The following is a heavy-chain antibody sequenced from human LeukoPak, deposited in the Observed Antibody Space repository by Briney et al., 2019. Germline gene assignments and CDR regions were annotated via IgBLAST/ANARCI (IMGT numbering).Heavy chain of an antibody. CDR1: GGSISSYY. Sequence: SETLSLTCTVSGGSISSYYWSWIRQPPGKGLEWIGYIYYSGSTNYNPSLKSRVTISVDTSKNQFSLKLSSVTAADTAVYYCARHLIVVVPAAISPHDAFDIWGQGTMVTVSS. CDR2: IYYSGST. V-gene: IGHV4-59*08. D-gene: IGHD2-2*02. J-gene: IGHJ3*02. CDR3: ARHLIVVVPAAISPHDAFDI.